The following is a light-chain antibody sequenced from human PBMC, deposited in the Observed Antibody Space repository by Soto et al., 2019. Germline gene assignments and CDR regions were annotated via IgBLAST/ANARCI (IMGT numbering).Light chain of an antibody. J-gene: IGKJ1*01. Sequence: DIQMTQSPSSLSASVGDRVTITCRASQSISKDLNWYQQKPGEAPMLLIYDASTLQGGVPSRFTGAVSWTDFTLTISNLQPEDFATYFCQQRYSTPWTFGLGTKVDI. CDR1: QSISKD. V-gene: IGKV1-39*01. CDR3: QQRYSTPWT. CDR2: DAS.